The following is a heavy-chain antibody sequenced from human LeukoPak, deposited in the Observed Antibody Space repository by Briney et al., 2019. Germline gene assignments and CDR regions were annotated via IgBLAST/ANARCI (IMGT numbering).Heavy chain of an antibody. V-gene: IGHV1-3*01. CDR2: INAGDGST. CDR1: GYTFAKYA. CDR3: ARGPPNWGFDF. Sequence: ASVKVSCRASGYTFAKYAIHWVRQAPGQRLEWMGWINAGDGSTRYSQKFHGGVTITRDTSASTAYMELSSLRSEDTAVYYCARGPPNWGFDFWGQGALVTVSS. D-gene: IGHD7-27*01. J-gene: IGHJ4*02.